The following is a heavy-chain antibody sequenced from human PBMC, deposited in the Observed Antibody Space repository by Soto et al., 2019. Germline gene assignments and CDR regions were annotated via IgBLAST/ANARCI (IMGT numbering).Heavy chain of an antibody. D-gene: IGHD1-26*01. CDR1: GGTFSSYT. J-gene: IGHJ4*02. CDR3: ARDDGVVGAPTEFDY. Sequence: QVQLVQSGAEVKKPGSSVKVSCKASGGTFSSYTISWVRQAPGQGLEWMGRIIPILGIANYAQKFQGRVTITADKSTSTAYMELSSLRSEDTAVYYCARDDGVVGAPTEFDYWGQGTLVTVSS. CDR2: IIPILGIA. V-gene: IGHV1-69*08.